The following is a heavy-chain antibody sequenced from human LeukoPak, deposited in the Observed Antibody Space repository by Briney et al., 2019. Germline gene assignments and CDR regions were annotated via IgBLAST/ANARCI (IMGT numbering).Heavy chain of an antibody. V-gene: IGHV3-33*01. CDR2: IWYDGSNK. CDR1: GFTFSSYG. CDR3: ASTGDTAMVNDDFDT. Sequence: GGSLRLSCAASGFTFSSYGMHWVRQAPGKGLEWVAVIWYDGSNKYYADSVKGRFTISRDNSKNTLYLQMNSLRAEDTAVYYCASTGDTAMVNDDFDTWGQGTMVTVSS. J-gene: IGHJ3*02. D-gene: IGHD5-18*01.